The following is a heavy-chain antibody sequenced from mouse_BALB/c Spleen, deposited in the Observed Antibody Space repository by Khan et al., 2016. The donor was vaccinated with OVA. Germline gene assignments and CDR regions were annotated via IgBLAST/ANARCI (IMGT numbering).Heavy chain of an antibody. CDR3: ARPPYFSYVMVY. D-gene: IGHD2-10*01. Sequence: QIQLVQSGPELKKPGETVKISCKASGYTFTNYGMNWVKQAPGKGLKWMGLINTSTGEPTYADDFKGRFAFSLETSANTAYLQINNLKNEDTATYFCARPPYFSYVMVYWGQGTSVTVSS. CDR1: GYTFTNYG. J-gene: IGHJ4*01. CDR2: INTSTGEP. V-gene: IGHV9-3-1*01.